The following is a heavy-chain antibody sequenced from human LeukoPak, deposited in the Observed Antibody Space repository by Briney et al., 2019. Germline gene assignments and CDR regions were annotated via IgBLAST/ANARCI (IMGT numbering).Heavy chain of an antibody. CDR2: IYYSGST. D-gene: IGHD3-3*01. CDR3: ARVWSGT. Sequence: SETLSLTCTVSGGSISSSSYYWGWIRQPPGEGLEWIGSIYYSGSTNYNPSLKSRVTISVDTSKNQFSLKLSSVTAADTAVYYCARVWSGTWGQGTLVTVSS. V-gene: IGHV4-39*07. J-gene: IGHJ5*02. CDR1: GGSISSSSYY.